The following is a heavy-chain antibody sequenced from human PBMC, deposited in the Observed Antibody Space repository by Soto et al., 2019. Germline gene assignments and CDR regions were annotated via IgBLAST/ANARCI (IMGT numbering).Heavy chain of an antibody. J-gene: IGHJ6*02. Sequence: PGGSLRLSCVASGFAFSSYWMHWVRQVPGKGLVWVSRINGDGSDIKYADSVKGRFTISRDNAKNTVYLQMNSLRVEDTAVYYCARDLWGYCGTDCYPLDVWGQGTTVTVSS. V-gene: IGHV3-74*03. D-gene: IGHD2-21*02. CDR1: GFAFSSYW. CDR2: INGDGSDI. CDR3: ARDLWGYCGTDCYPLDV.